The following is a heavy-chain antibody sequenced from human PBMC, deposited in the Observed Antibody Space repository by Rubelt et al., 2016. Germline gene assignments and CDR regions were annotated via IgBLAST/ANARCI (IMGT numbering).Heavy chain of an antibody. Sequence: GSCKASGYTFTSYAMHWVRQAPGQRLEWMGWINAGNGNTKYSQKFQGRVTITRDTSASTAYMELSSLRSEDTAVYYCASGMLYYYGSGSYADYYYYGMDVWGQGTTVTVSS. J-gene: IGHJ6*02. CDR1: GYTFTSYA. CDR3: ASGMLYYYGSGSYADYYYYGMDV. D-gene: IGHD3-10*01. V-gene: IGHV1-3*01. CDR2: INAGNGNT.